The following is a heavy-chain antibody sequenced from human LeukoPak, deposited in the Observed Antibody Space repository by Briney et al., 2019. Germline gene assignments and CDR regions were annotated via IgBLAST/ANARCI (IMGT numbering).Heavy chain of an antibody. V-gene: IGHV4-59*01. Sequence: PSETLSLTCTVSGGSISSYYWSWIRQPPGKGLEWIGYIYYSGSTNYNPSLKSRVTISVDTSKNQFSLKLSSVTAADTAVYYCARTPSLCGSGSYPSWFDPWGQGTLVTVSS. CDR3: ARTPSLCGSGSYPSWFDP. J-gene: IGHJ5*02. D-gene: IGHD3-10*01. CDR2: IYYSGST. CDR1: GGSISSYY.